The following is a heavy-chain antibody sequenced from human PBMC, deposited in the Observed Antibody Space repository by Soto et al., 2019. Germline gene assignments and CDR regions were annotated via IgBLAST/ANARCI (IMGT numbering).Heavy chain of an antibody. CDR1: GYTLTELS. CDR3: ATDGRYYDSSGYPIFQH. Sequence: GSVKVSCKVSGYTLTELSMHWVRQAPVKGLEWMGGFDPEDGETIYAQKFQGRVTMTEDTSTDTAYMELSSLRSEDTAVYYCATDGRYYDSSGYPIFQHWGQGTLVTVSS. V-gene: IGHV1-24*01. J-gene: IGHJ1*01. D-gene: IGHD3-22*01. CDR2: FDPEDGET.